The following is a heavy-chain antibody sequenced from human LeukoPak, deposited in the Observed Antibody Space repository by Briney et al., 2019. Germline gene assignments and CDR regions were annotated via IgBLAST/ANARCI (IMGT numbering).Heavy chain of an antibody. Sequence: SETLSLTCTVSGGSISSYYWSWIRQFPGKGLEWIGNIYYSGSTNYNPSLKSRVTISEDTSKNQFSLNLSSVTAADTAVYYCVREWYYYDSSGYNYGGWFDPWGQGTLVTVSS. CDR1: GGSISSYY. D-gene: IGHD3-22*01. J-gene: IGHJ5*02. CDR2: IYYSGST. CDR3: VREWYYYDSSGYNYGGWFDP. V-gene: IGHV4-59*01.